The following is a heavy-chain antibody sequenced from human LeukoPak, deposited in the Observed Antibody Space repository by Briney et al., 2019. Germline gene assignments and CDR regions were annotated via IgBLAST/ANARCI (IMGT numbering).Heavy chain of an antibody. D-gene: IGHD6-19*01. CDR1: SGSISSYY. CDR3: ARLAYSSGWYDFDY. J-gene: IGHJ4*02. Sequence: PSETLSLTCTVSSGSISSYYWSWIRQPPGKGLEWIGYIYYSGSTNYNPSLKSRVTISVDTSKNQFSLKLSSVTAADTAVYYCARLAYSSGWYDFDYWGQGTLVTVSS. CDR2: IYYSGST. V-gene: IGHV4-59*08.